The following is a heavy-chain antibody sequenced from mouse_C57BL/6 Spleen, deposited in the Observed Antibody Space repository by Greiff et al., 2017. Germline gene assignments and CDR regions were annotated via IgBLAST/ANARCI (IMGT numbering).Heavy chain of an antibody. CDR2: ISPGDGDT. D-gene: IGHD1-1*01. V-gene: IGHV1-82*01. Sequence: QVQLKESGPELVKPGASVKISCKASGYAFSSSWMNWVKQRPGKGLEWIGRISPGDGDTNYNGKFKGKATLTADKSSSTAYMQLRSLTSEDSAVYFCARDTTVGYFDYWGQGTTLTVSS. CDR3: ARDTTVGYFDY. J-gene: IGHJ2*01. CDR1: GYAFSSSW.